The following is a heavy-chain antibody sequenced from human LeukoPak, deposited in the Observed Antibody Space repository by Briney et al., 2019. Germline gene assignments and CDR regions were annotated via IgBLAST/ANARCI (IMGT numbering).Heavy chain of an antibody. D-gene: IGHD2-2*01. CDR2: IYPGDSDT. Sequence: PGESLKISCKGSGYSFTTSWIGWVRQMPGKGLEWMGIIYPGDSDTRYSPSFQGQVTISADKSIRTAYLQWSSLKASDTAMYYCARQGGYCSTTSCSDNWFDPWGQGTLVTVSS. CDR1: GYSFTTSW. J-gene: IGHJ5*02. V-gene: IGHV5-51*01. CDR3: ARQGGYCSTTSCSDNWFDP.